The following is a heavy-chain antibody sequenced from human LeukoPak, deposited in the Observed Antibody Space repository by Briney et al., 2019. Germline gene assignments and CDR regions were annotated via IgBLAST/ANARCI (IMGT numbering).Heavy chain of an antibody. CDR2: INGSGVTT. D-gene: IGHD3-16*02. Sequence: GGSLRLSCAASGFTFSNHAMSWVRQAPGKGLEWVSGINGSGVTTYYADSVNGRFTISRDNSKKTLYLHTNSLRVEDTAIYYCAKDPLYHYYMDVWGRGTSVTVSS. J-gene: IGHJ6*03. V-gene: IGHV3-23*01. CDR3: AKDPLYHYYMDV. CDR1: GFTFSNHA.